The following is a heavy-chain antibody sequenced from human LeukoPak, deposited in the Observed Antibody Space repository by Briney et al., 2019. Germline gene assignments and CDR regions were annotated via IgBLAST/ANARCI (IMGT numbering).Heavy chain of an antibody. CDR2: IYYSGST. J-gene: IGHJ5*02. Sequence: PSETLSLTCTVSGGSISSYYWSWIRQPPGKGLEWIGYIYYSGSTNYNPSLKSRVTISVDTSKNQFSLKLSSVTAADTAVYYCARDGCTHGVCSNWFDPWGQGTLVTVSS. V-gene: IGHV4-59*01. CDR3: ARDGCTHGVCSNWFDP. D-gene: IGHD2-8*01. CDR1: GGSISSYY.